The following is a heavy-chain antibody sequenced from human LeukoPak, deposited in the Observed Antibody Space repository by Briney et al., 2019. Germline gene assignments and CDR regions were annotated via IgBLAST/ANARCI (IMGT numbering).Heavy chain of an antibody. Sequence: RXXPXKGXXXXXGSKGDGRSTTYADAVKGGFTIYRDKAKNRLYMQMNSLTAEHTAVYSCARGAYCGGDCPLPNSLYWGRGTLVTVSS. J-gene: IGHJ4*02. CDR2: SKGDGRST. D-gene: IGHD2-21*01. CDR3: ARGAYCGGDCPLPNSLY. V-gene: IGHV3-74*03.